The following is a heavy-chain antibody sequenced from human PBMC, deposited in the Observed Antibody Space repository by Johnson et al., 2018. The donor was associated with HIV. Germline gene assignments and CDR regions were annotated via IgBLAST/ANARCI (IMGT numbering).Heavy chain of an antibody. Sequence: QVQLVESGGGVVKPGGSLRLSCAAPGFSFSTYGMHWVSQAPGKGLEWVAVISYDGSNKYYADSVKGRFTISRDNSKNTLYLQMNSLRAEDTAVYYCARAFSSGWYPHDAFDIWGQGTMVTVSS. CDR1: GFSFSTYG. D-gene: IGHD6-19*01. V-gene: IGHV3-30*19. CDR2: ISYDGSNK. J-gene: IGHJ3*02. CDR3: ARAFSSGWYPHDAFDI.